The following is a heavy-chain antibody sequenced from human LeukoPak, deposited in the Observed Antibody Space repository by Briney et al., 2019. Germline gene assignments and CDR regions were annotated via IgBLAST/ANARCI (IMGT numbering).Heavy chain of an antibody. Sequence: ASVKVPCKASGYTFTSYYMHWVRQAPGQGLEWMGIINPSGGSTSYAQKFQGRVTMTRDTSTSTVYMELSSLRSEDTAVYYCARGYCSGGSCDWFDPWGQGTLVTVSS. CDR1: GYTFTSYY. CDR2: INPSGGST. V-gene: IGHV1-46*01. J-gene: IGHJ5*02. CDR3: ARGYCSGGSCDWFDP. D-gene: IGHD2-15*01.